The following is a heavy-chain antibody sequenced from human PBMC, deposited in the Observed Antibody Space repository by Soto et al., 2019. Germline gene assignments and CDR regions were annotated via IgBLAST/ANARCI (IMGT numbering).Heavy chain of an antibody. J-gene: IGHJ5*02. CDR1: GGSISNYY. CDR2: IYTSGST. CDR3: ARDMAVAPFNWFDP. D-gene: IGHD6-19*01. Sequence: SETLSLTCTVSGGSISNYYWSWIRQPAGKGLEWIVRIYTSGSTIYNPSLKSRVTMSIDTSKNQFSLKLNSVTAADTAVYYCARDMAVAPFNWFDPWGQGTLVTVSS. V-gene: IGHV4-4*07.